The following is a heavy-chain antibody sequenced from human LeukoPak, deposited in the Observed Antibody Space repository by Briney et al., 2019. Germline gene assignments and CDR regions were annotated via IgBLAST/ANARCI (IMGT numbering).Heavy chain of an antibody. V-gene: IGHV3-7*01. D-gene: IGHD6-19*01. CDR1: GFTFSAYW. CDR2: IKQDGSEE. CDR3: ARWSSGWYW. Sequence: GGSLRLSCAASGFTFSAYWMSWVRQTPGKGLEWVANIKQDGSEEYYVDSVKGRFTVSRDNAKSSLYLQMNSLRAEDTAVYYCARWSSGWYWWGQGTLVTVSS. J-gene: IGHJ4*02.